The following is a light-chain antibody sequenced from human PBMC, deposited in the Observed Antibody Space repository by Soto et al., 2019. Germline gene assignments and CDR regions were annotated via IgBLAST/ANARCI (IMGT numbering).Light chain of an antibody. Sequence: EIVMTQSPATLSVSPGERVTLSCWASESVSTKLAWYQQRPGLSPRLLIYGASTRATGVPARFSGSGSGTEFTLTISSLQSEDFALYFCQQYNNWPPLTFGGGTKVEIK. J-gene: IGKJ4*01. CDR1: ESVSTK. CDR3: QQYNNWPPLT. CDR2: GAS. V-gene: IGKV3-15*01.